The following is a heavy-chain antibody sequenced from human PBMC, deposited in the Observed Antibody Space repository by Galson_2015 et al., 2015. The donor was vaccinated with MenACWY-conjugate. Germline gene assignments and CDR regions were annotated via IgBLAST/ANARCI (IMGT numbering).Heavy chain of an antibody. CDR1: GFTFSSYG. CDR2: IWYDGSKK. V-gene: IGHV3-33*01. D-gene: IGHD2-2*01. CDR3: ARGIGQQPAATPDVFDI. J-gene: IGHJ3*02. Sequence: LRLSCAASGFTFSSYGMHWVRQAPGKGLEWVAVIWYDGSKKYYGDSVKDRFTISRDNSENTLSLQMNNLRAEDTAVYYCARGIGQQPAATPDVFDIWGQGTMVAVSP.